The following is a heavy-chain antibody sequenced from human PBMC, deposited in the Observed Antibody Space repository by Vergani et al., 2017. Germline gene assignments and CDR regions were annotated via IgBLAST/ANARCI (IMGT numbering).Heavy chain of an antibody. J-gene: IGHJ6*02. D-gene: IGHD1-1*01. Sequence: LEESGGGSVKPGGSLRLSCAASGFKFSDHYMSWIHQAPGKGLEWVSHISPGASTVSYTDSVTGRFTVSRDNDNNSLTLDMTTLRVGDTAVDYCAKKPVISTTRHYYAMDVWGQGTTVTVSS. CDR3: AKKPVISTTRHYYAMDV. CDR1: GFKFSDHY. CDR2: ISPGASTV. V-gene: IGHV3-11*04.